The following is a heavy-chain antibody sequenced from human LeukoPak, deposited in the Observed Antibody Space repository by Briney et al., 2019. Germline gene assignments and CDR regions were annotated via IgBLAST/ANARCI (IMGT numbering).Heavy chain of an antibody. V-gene: IGHV3-48*01. J-gene: IGHJ4*02. CDR1: GFTFSSYA. CDR3: ARDHGYALDY. D-gene: IGHD5-18*01. Sequence: GGSLRLSCAASGFTFSSYAMNWVRQAPGKGLEWVSYISSRSNTIYYADSVKGRFTISRDNAKNSLYLQMNSLRAEDTAVYYCARDHGYALDYWGQGTLVTVSS. CDR2: ISSRSNTI.